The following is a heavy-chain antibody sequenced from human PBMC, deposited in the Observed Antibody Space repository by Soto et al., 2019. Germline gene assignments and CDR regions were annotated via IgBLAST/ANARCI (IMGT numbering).Heavy chain of an antibody. Sequence: EVQLLESGGGLVQPGGSLRLSCAASGFTFSSYAMSWVRQAPGNGLEWVSAISGSGGSTYYADSAKGRFTISRDNSRNTLFLQMHSLRAGDTAVDYCAKTPLCVWNAVGWFDPWGQGTLVNVSS. CDR2: ISGSGGST. J-gene: IGHJ5*02. V-gene: IGHV3-23*01. D-gene: IGHD1-1*01. CDR1: GFTFSSYA. CDR3: AKTPLCVWNAVGWFDP.